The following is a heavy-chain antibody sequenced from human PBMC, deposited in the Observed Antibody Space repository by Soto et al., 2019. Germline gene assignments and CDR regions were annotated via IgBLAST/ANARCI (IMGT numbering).Heavy chain of an antibody. CDR3: VRDRGSSWMYKWFDP. J-gene: IGHJ5*02. CDR2: IYYSGST. D-gene: IGHD2-2*01. Sequence: SETLSLTCTVSGDSVSSADYYWSWIRQPPGEGLEWIGHIYYSGSTYYTPSLRGRVTISVDTSKNQFSLNLNSVTAADTAVYYCVRDRGSSWMYKWFDPWGQGTQVTVCS. V-gene: IGHV4-30-4*01. CDR1: GDSVSSADYY.